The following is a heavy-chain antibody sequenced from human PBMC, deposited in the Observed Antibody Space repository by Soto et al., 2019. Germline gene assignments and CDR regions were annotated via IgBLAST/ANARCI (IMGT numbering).Heavy chain of an antibody. D-gene: IGHD6-13*01. CDR2: ISSSSSYI. J-gene: IGHJ6*02. Sequence: VGSLRLSCAASGFTFSSYSMNWVRQAPGKGLEWVSSISSSSSYIYYADSVKGRFTISRDNAKNSLYLQMNSLRAEDTAVYYCARRGRAAATYYYYYGMDVWGQGTTVTVSS. CDR3: ARRGRAAATYYYYYGMDV. CDR1: GFTFSSYS. V-gene: IGHV3-21*01.